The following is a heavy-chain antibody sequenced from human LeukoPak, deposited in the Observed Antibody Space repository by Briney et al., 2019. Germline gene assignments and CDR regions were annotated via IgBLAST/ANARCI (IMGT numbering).Heavy chain of an antibody. D-gene: IGHD5-18*01. CDR2: INHSGST. J-gene: IGHJ4*02. CDR1: GGSFSGYY. Sequence: SETLSLTCAVYGGSFSGYYWSWIRQPPEKGLEWIGEINHSGSTNYNPSLKSRVTISVDTSKNQFSLKLSSVTAADTAVYYCARDNVDTATLYYFDYWGQGTLVTVSS. CDR3: ARDNVDTATLYYFDY. V-gene: IGHV4-34*01.